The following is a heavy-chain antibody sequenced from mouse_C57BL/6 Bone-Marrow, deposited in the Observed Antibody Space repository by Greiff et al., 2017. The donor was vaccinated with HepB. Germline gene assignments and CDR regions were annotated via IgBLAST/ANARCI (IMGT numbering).Heavy chain of an antibody. D-gene: IGHD1-1*01. CDR3: ASYGSSLAWFAY. CDR1: GYSFTDYN. V-gene: IGHV1-39*01. Sequence: EVKLMESGPELVKPGASVKISCKASGYSFTDYNMNWVKQSNGKSLEWIGVINPNYGTTSYNQKFKGKATLTVDTSSSTAYMQLSSLTSEDSAVYYCASYGSSLAWFAYWGQGTLVTVSA. J-gene: IGHJ3*01. CDR2: INPNYGTT.